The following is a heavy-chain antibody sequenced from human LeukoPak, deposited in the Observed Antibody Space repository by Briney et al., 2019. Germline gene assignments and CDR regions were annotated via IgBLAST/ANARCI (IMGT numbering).Heavy chain of an antibody. J-gene: IGHJ4*02. V-gene: IGHV3-30*02. CDR2: IRYDGSNK. CDR1: GFTFSSYG. CDR3: AKDQVSRWFGESHTDY. Sequence: GGSLRLSCAASGFTFSSYGMHWVRQAPGKGLEWVAFIRYDGSNKYYADSVKGRFTISRDNSKNALYLQMNSLRAEDTAVYYCAKDQVSRWFGESHTDYWGQGTLVTVSS. D-gene: IGHD3-10*01.